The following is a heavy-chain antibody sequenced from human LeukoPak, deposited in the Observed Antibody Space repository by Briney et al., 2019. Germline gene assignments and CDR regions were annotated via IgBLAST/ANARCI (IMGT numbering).Heavy chain of an antibody. J-gene: IGHJ4*02. Sequence: ASVKVSCKASGYTFTCYYMHWVRQAPGQGLEWMGWINPNSGGTNYAQKFQGRVTMTSDTSISTAYMELSRLRSDDTAVYYCARIEWRWLQLDYWGQGTLVTVSS. CDR1: GYTFTCYY. CDR2: INPNSGGT. CDR3: ARIEWRWLQLDY. D-gene: IGHD5-24*01. V-gene: IGHV1-2*02.